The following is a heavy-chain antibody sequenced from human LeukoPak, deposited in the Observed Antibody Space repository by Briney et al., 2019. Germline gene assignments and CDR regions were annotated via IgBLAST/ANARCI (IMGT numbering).Heavy chain of an antibody. CDR3: ARGRGHNYGELDY. CDR2: IWDDEGNNK. Sequence: GGSLRLSCAASGFTFSSHWMTWVRQAAGKGLEWAAVIWDDEGNNKYYADSVKGRFTISRDNSKNTLYLQMNTLTVEDTAVYYCARGRGHNYGELDYWGQGTLVTVSS. V-gene: IGHV3-33*08. J-gene: IGHJ4*02. CDR1: GFTFSSHW. D-gene: IGHD5-18*01.